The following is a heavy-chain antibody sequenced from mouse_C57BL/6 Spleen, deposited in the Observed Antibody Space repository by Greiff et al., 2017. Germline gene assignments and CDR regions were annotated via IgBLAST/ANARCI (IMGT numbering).Heavy chain of an antibody. CDR2: ISDGGSYT. V-gene: IGHV5-4*03. CDR1: GFTFSSYA. CDR3: ARGGDTVPYY. J-gene: IGHJ2*01. D-gene: IGHD1-1*01. Sequence: EVKLMESGGGLVKPGGSLKLSCAASGFTFSSYAMSWVRQTPEKRLEWVATISDGGSYTYYPDNVKGRFTISRDNAKNNLYLQMSHLKSEDTAMYYCARGGDTVPYYWGQGTTLTVSS.